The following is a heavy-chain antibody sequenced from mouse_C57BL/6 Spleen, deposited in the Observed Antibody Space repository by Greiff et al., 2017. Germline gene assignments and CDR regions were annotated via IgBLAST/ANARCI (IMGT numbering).Heavy chain of an antibody. CDR1: GYTFTSYW. V-gene: IGHV1-64*01. D-gene: IGHD1-1*01. J-gene: IGHJ2*01. Sequence: QVQLQQPGAELVKPGASVKLSCKASGYTFTSYWMHWVKQRPGQGLEWIGMIHPNSGSTNYNEKFKSKATLTVDKSSSTAYMQLSSLTSEDSAVYYCARGYYGSSSRLYWGQGTTLTVSS. CDR2: IHPNSGST. CDR3: ARGYYGSSSRLY.